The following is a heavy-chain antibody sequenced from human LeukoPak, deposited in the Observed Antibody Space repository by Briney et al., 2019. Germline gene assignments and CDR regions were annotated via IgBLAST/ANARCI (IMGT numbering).Heavy chain of an antibody. Sequence: PGGSLRLSCAASGFSFSTYTMNWVRQAPGKGLDWVSYISSSSTIYYADSVKGRFTISRGNANNSLYLQMNSLRDEDTAVYYCARARRYRSSWYHDYWGQGSLVTVSS. D-gene: IGHD6-13*01. V-gene: IGHV3-48*02. CDR1: GFSFSTYT. CDR2: ISSSSTI. J-gene: IGHJ4*02. CDR3: ARARRYRSSWYHDY.